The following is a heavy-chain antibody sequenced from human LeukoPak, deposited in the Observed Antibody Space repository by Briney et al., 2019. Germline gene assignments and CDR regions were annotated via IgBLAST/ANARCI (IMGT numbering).Heavy chain of an antibody. CDR2: ISSNGGST. J-gene: IGHJ6*03. CDR3: ARGLYSNYYYYYMDV. D-gene: IGHD4-11*01. CDR1: GFTFSSYA. V-gene: IGHV3-64*01. Sequence: GGSLRLSCAASGFTFSSYAMHWVRQAPGKGLEYVSAISSNGGSTYYANSVKGRFTISRDNSKNTLYLQMGSLRAEDMAVYYCARGLYSNYYYYYMDVWGKGTTVTVSS.